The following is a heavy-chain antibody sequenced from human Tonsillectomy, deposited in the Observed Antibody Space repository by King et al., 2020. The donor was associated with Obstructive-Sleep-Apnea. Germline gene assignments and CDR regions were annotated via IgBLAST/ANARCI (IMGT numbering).Heavy chain of an antibody. D-gene: IGHD1-14*01. CDR1: GYTFTSFD. J-gene: IGHJ3*02. CDR2: MNPNRGNT. Sequence: MQLVQSGAEVKKPGASVKVSCKASGYTFTSFDIIWVRQATGQGLEWMGWMNPNRGNTGYAQKFQGRVIMTRNTSINTAYMELSSLRSEDTAIYYCARGSRTFDIWGQGTVVTVSS. CDR3: ARGSRTFDI. V-gene: IGHV1-8*01.